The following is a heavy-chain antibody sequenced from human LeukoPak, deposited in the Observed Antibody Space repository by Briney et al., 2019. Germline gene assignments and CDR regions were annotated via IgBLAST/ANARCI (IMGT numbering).Heavy chain of an antibody. CDR3: ARVVPDGYSDF. D-gene: IGHD5-24*01. CDR2: IYYSGST. CDR1: GGSISSYY. J-gene: IGHJ4*02. V-gene: IGHV4-59*01. Sequence: SETLSLTCTVSGGSISSYYWSWIRQPPGQGLEWIGYIYYSGSTQYNPSLMSRLTISVDTSKNQFSLKLNSVTAADTAVYYCARVVPDGYSDFWGQGSLVTVSS.